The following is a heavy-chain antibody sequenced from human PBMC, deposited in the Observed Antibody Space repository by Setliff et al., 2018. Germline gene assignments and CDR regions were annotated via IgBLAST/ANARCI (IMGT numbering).Heavy chain of an antibody. D-gene: IGHD2-2*01. J-gene: IGHJ4*02. CDR1: GGSISSISYY. CDR3: ASCRYQVPYDY. V-gene: IGHV4-39*01. CDR2: IYDSGNT. Sequence: SETLSLTCTVPGGSISSISYYWGWIRQPPGKGLEWIGTIYDSGNTYYNPSLKSRVTISVDTSKNQFSLKLNSVTAADTGVYYCASCRYQVPYDYWGQGTLVTVS.